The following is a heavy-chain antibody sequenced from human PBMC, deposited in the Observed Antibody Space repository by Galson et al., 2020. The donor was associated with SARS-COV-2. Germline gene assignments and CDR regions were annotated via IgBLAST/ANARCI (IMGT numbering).Heavy chain of an antibody. V-gene: IGHV3-43D*03. CDR3: AKAGGFSTAPGLLWDY. D-gene: IGHD1-26*01. J-gene: IGHJ4*02. Sequence: QAGGSLRLSCAASGFTFDDYAMHWVRQAPGKGLEWVSLISWDGGSTYYADSVKGRFTISRDNSKNSLYLQMNSLRAEDTALYYCAKAGGFSTAPGLLWDYWGQGTLVTVSS. CDR1: GFTFDDYA. CDR2: ISWDGGST.